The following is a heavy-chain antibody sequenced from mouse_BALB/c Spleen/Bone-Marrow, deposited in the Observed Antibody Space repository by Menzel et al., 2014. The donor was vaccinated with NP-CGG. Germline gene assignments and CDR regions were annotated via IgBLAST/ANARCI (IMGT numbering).Heavy chain of an antibody. CDR2: INSDGGST. CDR1: EYEFPSHD. D-gene: IGHD1-1*01. V-gene: IGHV5-2*01. CDR3: ARHGDYYGSSLFAY. J-gene: IGHJ3*01. Sequence: EVHLVESGGGLVQPGESLKLSCESNEYEFPSHDMSWVRKTPEKRLELVAAINSDGGSTYYPDTMERRFIISRGNSKKTLYLQMSSLRSEDTAFYYCARHGDYYGSSLFAYWGQGTLVTVSA.